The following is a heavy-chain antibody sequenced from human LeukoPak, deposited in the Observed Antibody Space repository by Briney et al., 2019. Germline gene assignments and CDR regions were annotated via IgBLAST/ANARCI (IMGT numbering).Heavy chain of an antibody. J-gene: IGHJ5*02. CDR2: ISSSSSYI. CDR3: AREVSPYDFWSGYS. V-gene: IGHV3-21*01. Sequence: PGGSLRLSCAASGFTFSTYAMHWVRQAPGKGLEWVSSISSSSSYIYYADSVKGRFTISRDNAKNSLYLQMNSLRAEDTAVYYCAREVSPYDFWSGYSWGQGTLVTVSS. D-gene: IGHD3-3*01. CDR1: GFTFSTYA.